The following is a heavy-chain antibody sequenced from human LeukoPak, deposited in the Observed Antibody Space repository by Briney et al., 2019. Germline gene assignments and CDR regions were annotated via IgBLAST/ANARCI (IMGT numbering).Heavy chain of an antibody. D-gene: IGHD2-2*01. CDR2: MNPNSGNT. J-gene: IGHJ4*02. V-gene: IGHV1-8*01. CDR1: GYTFTSYD. Sequence: ASVKVSCKASGYTFTSYDINWVRQATGQGLEWMGWMNPNSGNTGYAQKFQGRVTMTRNTSISTAYMELSGLRSEDTAVYYCARGLCSTGCYAGGSDHDYWGQGTLVTVSS. CDR3: ARGLCSTGCYAGGSDHDY.